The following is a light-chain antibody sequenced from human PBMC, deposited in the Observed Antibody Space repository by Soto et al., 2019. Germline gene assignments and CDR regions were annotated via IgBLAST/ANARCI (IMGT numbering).Light chain of an antibody. CDR1: QSLGNW. Sequence: DIQMTQSPSTLSASVGDRVTITCRASQSLGNWLAWYQQKPGRAPRLLIYDASTVESGVPSRFSGSGSGTEFTLTVSSLQPDDFATYYCQQANSFPFTFGQGTRLEIK. CDR2: DAS. CDR3: QQANSFPFT. V-gene: IGKV1-5*01. J-gene: IGKJ5*01.